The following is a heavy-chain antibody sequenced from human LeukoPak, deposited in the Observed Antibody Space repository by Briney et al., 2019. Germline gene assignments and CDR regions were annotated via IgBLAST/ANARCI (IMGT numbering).Heavy chain of an antibody. CDR1: GFTFSSYA. Sequence: GGSLRLSCTASGFTFSSYAMHWVRQAPGKGLEWVAVISYDGDDGSNIYYADSVKGRFTISRDNSKSTLYLQMNSLRPEDTAVYYCASSRRGYFPLFDHWGQGALVTVSS. D-gene: IGHD2/OR15-2a*01. CDR3: ASSRRGYFPLFDH. CDR2: ISYDGDDGSNI. V-gene: IGHV3-30-3*01. J-gene: IGHJ4*02.